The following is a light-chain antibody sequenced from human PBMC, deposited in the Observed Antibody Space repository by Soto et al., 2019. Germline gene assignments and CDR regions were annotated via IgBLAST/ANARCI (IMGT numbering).Light chain of an antibody. CDR3: CSYAGSSTYV. CDR1: SSNVGSYKL. Sequence: QSVLTQPASVSGSPGQSITISCTGTSSNVGSYKLVSWYQQHPGKAPKLMIFEVNKRPSGVSNRFSGSKSGNTASLTISGLQAEDVADYYCCSYAGSSTYVFRTGIK. CDR2: EVN. V-gene: IGLV2-23*02. J-gene: IGLJ1*01.